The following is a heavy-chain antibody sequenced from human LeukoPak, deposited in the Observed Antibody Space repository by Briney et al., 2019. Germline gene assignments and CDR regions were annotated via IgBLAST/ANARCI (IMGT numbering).Heavy chain of an antibody. D-gene: IGHD3-9*01. CDR2: INPSGGST. V-gene: IGHV1-46*03. J-gene: IGHJ4*02. CDR3: ARGIEYYDILTGYEPPDY. Sequence: ASVKVSCKASGYTFTSYYMHWVRQAPGQGLEWMGIINPSGGSTSYAQKFQGRVTMTRDTSTSTVYMELSSLRSDDTAVYYCARGIEYYDILTGYEPPDYWGQGTLVTISS. CDR1: GYTFTSYY.